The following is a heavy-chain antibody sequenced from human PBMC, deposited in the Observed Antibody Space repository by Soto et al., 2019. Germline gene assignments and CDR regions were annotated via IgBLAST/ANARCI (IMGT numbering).Heavy chain of an antibody. CDR2: IYHSGST. V-gene: IGHV4-31*03. Sequence: PSETLSLTCTVSGGSISGGGYYWSWIRQHPGKGLEWIGYIYHSGSTYYSPSLKSRLTISVDTSKNQFSLKLNSVTAADTAVYYCARDRYGDDALENHNAFDIWGQGTMVTVSS. D-gene: IGHD4-17*01. J-gene: IGHJ3*02. CDR1: GGSISGGGYY. CDR3: ARDRYGDDALENHNAFDI.